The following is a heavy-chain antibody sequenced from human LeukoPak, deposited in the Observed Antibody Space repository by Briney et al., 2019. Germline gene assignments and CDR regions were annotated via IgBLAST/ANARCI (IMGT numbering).Heavy chain of an antibody. D-gene: IGHD1-1*01. J-gene: IGHJ3*01. CDR2: IYHSGST. V-gene: IGHV4-30-2*01. CDR1: GGSISSGGYY. CDR3: ARAGGWNEEFNDAFDL. Sequence: SETLSLTCTASGGSISSGGYYWSWIPQPPGKGLEWIGYIYHSGSTYYNPSLKSRVTISVDRSKNQFSLKLSSVTAADTALYYCARAGGWNEEFNDAFDLWGQGTMVTVSS.